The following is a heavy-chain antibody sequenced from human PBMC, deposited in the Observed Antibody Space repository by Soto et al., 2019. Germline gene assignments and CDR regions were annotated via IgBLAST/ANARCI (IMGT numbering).Heavy chain of an antibody. CDR1: GYGFTNYW. J-gene: IGHJ6*03. CDR3: ARGQTIVTGDYYMDV. V-gene: IGHV5-51*01. CDR2: IFPSDSDT. Sequence: PGESLKISCKGSGYGFTNYWIGWVRQMPGKGLEWVGIIFPSDSDTRYSPSFQGQVTISADKSISTAYLQWSSLKASDTAMYYCARGQTIVTGDYYMDVWGKGTTVTVSS. D-gene: IGHD2-8*02.